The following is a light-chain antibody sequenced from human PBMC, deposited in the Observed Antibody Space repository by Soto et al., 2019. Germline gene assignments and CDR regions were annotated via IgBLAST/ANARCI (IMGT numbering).Light chain of an antibody. V-gene: IGKV3-20*01. CDR2: GVS. CDR1: QSVSVNS. Sequence: SQSACPLSLSTGKSGTLSCRASQSVSVNSLAWYQQKGGQAPRLLIYGVSNRATGVPDRFSGSGSGTDFTLTISRLGPEDFAVYYCQQYTDWPLTFAQGTKV. J-gene: IGKJ1*01. CDR3: QQYTDWPLT.